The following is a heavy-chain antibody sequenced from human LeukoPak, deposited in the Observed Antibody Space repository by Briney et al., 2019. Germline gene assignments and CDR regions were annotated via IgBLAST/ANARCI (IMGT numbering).Heavy chain of an antibody. CDR3: ASYYDFWSGYGDPSGYFQH. Sequence: PSETLSLTCTVSGGSIGGYYWSWIRQPPGKGLEWIGYIYYSGSTNYDPSLKSRVTISVDTSKNQFSLKLSSVTAADTAVYYCASYYDFWSGYGDPSGYFQHWGQGTLVTVSS. CDR1: GGSIGGYY. V-gene: IGHV4-59*01. J-gene: IGHJ1*01. D-gene: IGHD3-3*01. CDR2: IYYSGST.